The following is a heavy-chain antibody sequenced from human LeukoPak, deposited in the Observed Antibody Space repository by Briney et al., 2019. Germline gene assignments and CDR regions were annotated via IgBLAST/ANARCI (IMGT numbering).Heavy chain of an antibody. V-gene: IGHV4-59*01. CDR1: GGSISSYY. Sequence: PSETLSLTCTVSGGSISSYYWSWIRQPPGEGLEWIGYIDYSGSTNYNPSLRSRFTISVDTSKIQFSLKLTSVTAADTAVYFCARYRIGTRHFDYWGQGTLVTVSS. D-gene: IGHD1-7*01. CDR2: IDYSGST. CDR3: ARYRIGTRHFDY. J-gene: IGHJ4*02.